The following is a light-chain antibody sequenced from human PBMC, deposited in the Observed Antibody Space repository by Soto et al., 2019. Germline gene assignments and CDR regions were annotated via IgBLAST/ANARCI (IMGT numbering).Light chain of an antibody. Sequence: QSVLTQPPSVSGAPGQRVTISCTGSSSNIGAGYDVHWYQQLPGTAPKLLIHRNRNRPSGVPDRFSGSKSGTSASLAITGLQAEDEADYYCQSYDSSLSGWVFGGGTKLTVL. CDR2: RNR. J-gene: IGLJ3*02. CDR3: QSYDSSLSGWV. V-gene: IGLV1-40*01. CDR1: SSNIGAGYD.